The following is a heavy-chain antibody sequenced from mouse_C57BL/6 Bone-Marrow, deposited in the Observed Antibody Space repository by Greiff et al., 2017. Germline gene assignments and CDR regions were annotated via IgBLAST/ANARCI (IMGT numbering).Heavy chain of an antibody. CDR3: AREDYPWFAY. Sequence: EVKLMESGGGLVKPGGSLKLSCAASGFTFSSYAMSWVRQTPEKRLEWVATISDGGSYTYYPDNVKGRFTISRDNAKNNLYLQMSHLKSEDTAMYYCAREDYPWFAYWGQGTLVTVSA. J-gene: IGHJ3*01. V-gene: IGHV5-4*03. D-gene: IGHD2-4*01. CDR2: ISDGGSYT. CDR1: GFTFSSYA.